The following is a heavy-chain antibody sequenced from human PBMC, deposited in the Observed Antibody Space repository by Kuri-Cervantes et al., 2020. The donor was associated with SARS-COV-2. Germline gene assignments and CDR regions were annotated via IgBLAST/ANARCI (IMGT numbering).Heavy chain of an antibody. CDR2: ISAYNGNT. V-gene: IGHV1-18*01. D-gene: IGHD3-10*01. CDR3: AGVDLWFGELYLDY. Sequence: ASVKVSCKASGYTFTRYGISWVRQAPGQGLEWMGWISAYNGNTNYAQKLQGRVTMTTDTSTSTAYMELRSLRSDDTAVYYCAGVDLWFGELYLDYWGQGTLVTVSS. CDR1: GYTFTRYG. J-gene: IGHJ4*02.